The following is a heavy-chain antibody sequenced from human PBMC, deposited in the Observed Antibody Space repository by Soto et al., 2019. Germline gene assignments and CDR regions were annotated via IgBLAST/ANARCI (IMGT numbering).Heavy chain of an antibody. Sequence: SETLSLTCTVSGGSISSSSYYWGWIRQPPGKGLEWIGSIYYSGSTYYNPSLKSRVTISVDTSKNQFSLKLSSVTAADTAVYYCARHSWPDGTWYFDLWGRGTLVTVSS. CDR3: ARHSWPDGTWYFDL. CDR1: GGSISSSSYY. D-gene: IGHD1-1*01. CDR2: IYYSGST. V-gene: IGHV4-39*01. J-gene: IGHJ2*01.